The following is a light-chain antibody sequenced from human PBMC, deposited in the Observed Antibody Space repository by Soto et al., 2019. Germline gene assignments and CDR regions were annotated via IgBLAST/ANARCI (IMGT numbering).Light chain of an antibody. CDR1: QSVSSSY. Sequence: EIVLTQSPGTLSLSPGERATLSCRASQSVSSSYLAWYQQKPGQAPRLLIYGASSRATGIPDRFSGSGSGTDFYLTISRLEPEDFAVYYCQQYGSSPPWTFGQGTKVEIK. V-gene: IGKV3-20*01. J-gene: IGKJ1*01. CDR3: QQYGSSPPWT. CDR2: GAS.